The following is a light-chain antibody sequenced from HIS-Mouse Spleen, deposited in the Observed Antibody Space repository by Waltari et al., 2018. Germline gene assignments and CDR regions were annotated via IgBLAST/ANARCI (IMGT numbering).Light chain of an antibody. CDR2: RNN. CDR3: AAWDDSLSGPV. V-gene: IGLV1-47*01. Sequence: QSVLTQPPSASGTPGQRVTISCSGSSSNIGSNYVYWYQQLPGTAPKLVIDRNNQRTSGVPDRFSGSKSGTSASLAIGGLRSEDEADYYCAAWDDSLSGPVFGGGTKLTVL. CDR1: SSNIGSNY. J-gene: IGLJ3*02.